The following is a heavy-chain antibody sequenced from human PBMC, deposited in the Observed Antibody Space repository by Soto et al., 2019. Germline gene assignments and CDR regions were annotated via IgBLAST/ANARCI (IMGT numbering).Heavy chain of an antibody. D-gene: IGHD1-7*01. CDR1: GFTFSSYA. J-gene: IGHJ4*02. CDR2: ISGSGGST. Sequence: RLSCAASGFTFSSYAMSWVRQAPGKGLEWVSAISGSGGSTYYADSVKGRFTISRDNSKNTLYLQMNSLRAEDTAVHYCATSRYNWNYIYFDYWGQGTLVTVSS. CDR3: ATSRYNWNYIYFDY. V-gene: IGHV3-23*01.